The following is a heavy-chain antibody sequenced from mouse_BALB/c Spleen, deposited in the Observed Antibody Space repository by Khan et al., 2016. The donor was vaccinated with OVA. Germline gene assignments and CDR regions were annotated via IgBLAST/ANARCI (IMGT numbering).Heavy chain of an antibody. D-gene: IGHD2-12*01. CDR2: IYPRSGST. Sequence: LQQPGSELVRPGASVKLSCKASGYTFPNYWIHWVNQRLGQGLEWIGNIYPRSGSTNYDERFKRKATLTVDTSSSPAYLQLIRLTTEDSAVYDSTRWCYGFAYWGQGTLVTVSA. V-gene: IGHV1S22*01. CDR1: GYTFPNYW. CDR3: TRWCYGFAY. J-gene: IGHJ3*01.